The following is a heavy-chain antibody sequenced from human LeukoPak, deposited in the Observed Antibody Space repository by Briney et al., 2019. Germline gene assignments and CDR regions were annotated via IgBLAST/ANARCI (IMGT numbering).Heavy chain of an antibody. Sequence: GRSLRLSCAASGFTFSNYGMHWVRQAPGKGLEWVAVVWSDGSNINYADSVKGRFTISRDNSKNTLSLQMSSLRAEDTAVYYCVRSGYRSGWSHFDYWGQGTLVTVSS. D-gene: IGHD6-19*01. V-gene: IGHV3-33*03. CDR1: GFTFSNYG. J-gene: IGHJ4*02. CDR3: VRSGYRSGWSHFDY. CDR2: VWSDGSNI.